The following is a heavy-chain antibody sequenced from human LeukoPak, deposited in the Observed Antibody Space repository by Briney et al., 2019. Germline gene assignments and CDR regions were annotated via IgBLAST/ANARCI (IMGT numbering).Heavy chain of an antibody. CDR1: GYTFTGYY. D-gene: IGHD2-15*01. V-gene: IGHV1-2*06. Sequence: ASVKVSCKASGYTFTGYYLHWVRQAPGQGLEWMGRINPANGSTNYAQKFQDRVTMTRDTSISTAYMELSRLRSDDTAVYYCARAVGAAGIDYWGQGTLVTVSS. CDR2: INPANGST. J-gene: IGHJ4*02. CDR3: ARAVGAAGIDY.